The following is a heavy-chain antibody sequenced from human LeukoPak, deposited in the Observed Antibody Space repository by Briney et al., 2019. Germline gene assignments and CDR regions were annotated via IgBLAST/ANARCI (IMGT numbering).Heavy chain of an antibody. CDR3: AKGIAAAGSYYFDY. J-gene: IGHJ4*02. Sequence: SETLSLTCTVSGGSISSYYWSWIRQPAGKGLEWVGRIYTSGSTNYNPSLKSRVTMSLDTSKNQFSLKLSSVTAADTAVYYCAKGIAAAGSYYFDYWGQGTLVTVSS. V-gene: IGHV4-4*07. D-gene: IGHD6-13*01. CDR1: GGSISSYY. CDR2: IYTSGST.